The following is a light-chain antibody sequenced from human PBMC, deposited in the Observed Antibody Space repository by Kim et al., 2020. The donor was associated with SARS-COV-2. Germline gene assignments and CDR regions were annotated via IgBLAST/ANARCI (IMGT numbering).Light chain of an antibody. V-gene: IGKV1-39*01. CDR1: QSISSY. Sequence: SASVGDTVTITCRARQSISSYLNGYQQKPGKAPKLLIYAASSLKSGVPSRFSGSGSGTDFTLTISSLQPEDFATYYCQQSYSTPRTFGQGTKLEI. CDR3: QQSYSTPRT. J-gene: IGKJ2*01. CDR2: AAS.